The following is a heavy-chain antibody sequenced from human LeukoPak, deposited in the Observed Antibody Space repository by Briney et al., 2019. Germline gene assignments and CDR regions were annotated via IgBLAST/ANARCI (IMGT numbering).Heavy chain of an antibody. V-gene: IGHV1-2*02. CDR3: ARVHDSSGYYLGGFDY. CDR2: INPNSGGT. J-gene: IGHJ4*02. D-gene: IGHD3-22*01. CDR1: GYTFTGYY. Sequence: ASVKVSCKSSGYTFTGYYMHWVRQAPGQGLEWMGWINPNSGGTNYAQKFQGRVTMTRDTSISTAYMELSRLRSGDTAVYYCARVHDSSGYYLGGFDYWGQGTLVTVSS.